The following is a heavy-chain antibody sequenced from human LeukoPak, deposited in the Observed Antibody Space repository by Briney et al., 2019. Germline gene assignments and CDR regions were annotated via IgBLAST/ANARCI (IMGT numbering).Heavy chain of an antibody. CDR3: ATLTDAIAAAGTRNY. CDR1: GFTFSSYA. Sequence: GGSLRLSCAASGFTFSSYAMSWVRQAPGKGLEWVSVISGSGGSTNYADSVNGRFTISRDNSKNMLHLQMSSLRAEDTAVYYCATLTDAIAAAGTRNYWGQGTLVTVSS. CDR2: ISGSGGST. D-gene: IGHD6-13*01. V-gene: IGHV3-23*01. J-gene: IGHJ4*02.